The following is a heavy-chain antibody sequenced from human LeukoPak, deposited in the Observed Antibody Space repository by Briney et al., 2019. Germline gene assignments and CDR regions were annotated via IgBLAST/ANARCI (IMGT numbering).Heavy chain of an antibody. CDR3: AREGRSRSSGYYHYYMDV. CDR1: GGSISDFY. D-gene: IGHD6-6*01. CDR2: IYFSGST. V-gene: IGHV4-59*01. Sequence: PSETLSLTCTVSGGSISDFYWSWIRQSPGKGLEWIGYIYFSGSTNYNPSLKSRVTISLDTSKNQFSLKLSSVTAADTAVYYCAREGRSRSSGYYHYYMDVWGKGTTVTFSS. J-gene: IGHJ6*03.